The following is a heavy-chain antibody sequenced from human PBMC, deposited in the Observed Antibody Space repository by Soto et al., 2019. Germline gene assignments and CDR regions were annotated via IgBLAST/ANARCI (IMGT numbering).Heavy chain of an antibody. D-gene: IGHD5-12*01. V-gene: IGHV4-39*01. CDR2: IYYSGST. Sequence: HLQLQESGPGLVKASETLSLTCTVSGGSISSSSYYWSWIRQPPGKGLEWIGSIYYSGSTYYNPAPKTRATISLDTSKNQCSRKLCAVTAADTAVYHFASSGSHHHHAVDGWGQGTTVTVS. CDR3: ASSGSHHHHAVDG. CDR1: GGSISSSSYY. J-gene: IGHJ6*02.